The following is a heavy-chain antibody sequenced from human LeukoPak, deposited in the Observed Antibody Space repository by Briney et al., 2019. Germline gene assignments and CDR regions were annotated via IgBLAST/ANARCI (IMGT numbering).Heavy chain of an antibody. CDR1: GFTFRSYA. CDR2: MSSSGSDI. D-gene: IGHD3-22*01. V-gene: IGHV3-21*01. J-gene: IGHJ6*02. CDR3: AVYYDSRGYYYGLDV. Sequence: PGGSLRLSCAASGFTFRSYAVNWVRQAPGKGLEWVSSMSSSGSDIYYTDSVRGRFTISRDNAKNSLYLQMNSLRAEDTAVYYCAVYYDSRGYYYGLDVWGQGTTVTVSS.